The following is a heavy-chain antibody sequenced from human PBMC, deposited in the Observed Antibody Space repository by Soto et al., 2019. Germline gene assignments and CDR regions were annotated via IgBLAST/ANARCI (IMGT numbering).Heavy chain of an antibody. CDR1: GFTFSSYS. CDR3: AKDFMSYDSSGYYLGAFDI. D-gene: IGHD3-22*01. J-gene: IGHJ3*02. CDR2: ISSSSSYI. Sequence: GGSLRLSCAASGFTFSSYSTNWVRQAPGKGLEWVSSISSSSSYIYYADSVKGRFTISRDNSKNTLYLQMNSLRAEDTAVYYCAKDFMSYDSSGYYLGAFDIWGQGTMVTVSS. V-gene: IGHV3-21*04.